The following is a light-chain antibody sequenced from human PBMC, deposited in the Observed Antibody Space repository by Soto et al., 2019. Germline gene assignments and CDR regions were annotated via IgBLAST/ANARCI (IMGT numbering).Light chain of an antibody. CDR2: DVS. J-gene: IGLJ1*01. Sequence: QSALTQPASVSGSPGQSLTISCTGTSSDVGGYNYVSWYQQHPGKAPKLMIYDVSNRPSGVSNRFSGSKSGNTESLTISGLQAEDEADYYCSSYTSSVYVFGTGTKVTVL. V-gene: IGLV2-14*01. CDR1: SSDVGGYNY. CDR3: SSYTSSVYV.